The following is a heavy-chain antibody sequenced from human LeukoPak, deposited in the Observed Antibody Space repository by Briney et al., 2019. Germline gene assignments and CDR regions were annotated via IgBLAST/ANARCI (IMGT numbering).Heavy chain of an antibody. Sequence: GASVKVSCKASGGTFSSYAISWVRQAPGQGLEWMGGIIPIFGTANYAQKFQGRVTITADKSTSTAYMELSSLRSEDTAVYYCARDQGGRNTAHAFDIWGQGTMATVSS. D-gene: IGHD5-18*01. CDR2: IIPIFGTA. V-gene: IGHV1-69*06. CDR1: GGTFSSYA. CDR3: ARDQGGRNTAHAFDI. J-gene: IGHJ3*02.